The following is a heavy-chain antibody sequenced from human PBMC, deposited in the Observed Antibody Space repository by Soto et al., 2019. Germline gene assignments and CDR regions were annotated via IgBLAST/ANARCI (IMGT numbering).Heavy chain of an antibody. J-gene: IGHJ4*02. V-gene: IGHV4-59*08. D-gene: IGHD3-10*01. CDR1: GGSISSYY. CDR2: IYYSGST. Sequence: SETLSLTCTVSGGSISSYYWSWIRQPPGKGLEWIGYIYYSGSTNYNPSLKSRVTISVDTSKNQFSLKLSSVTAADTAVYYCAHLFYGSGSYYNNYFDYWGQGTLVTVSS. CDR3: AHLFYGSGSYYNNYFDY.